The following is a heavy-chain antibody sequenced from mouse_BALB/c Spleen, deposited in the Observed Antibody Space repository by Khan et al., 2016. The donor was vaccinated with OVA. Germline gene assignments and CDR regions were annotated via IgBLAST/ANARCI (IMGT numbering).Heavy chain of an antibody. J-gene: IGHJ3*01. V-gene: IGHV3-8*02. CDR2: MIYSGNT. Sequence: EVQLQESGPSLVKPSQTLSLTCSVTGDSITSGYWNWIRKFPGNKLEYMGYMIYSGNTYYNPSLKSRISLTRHTSKHQYYLQLNSVTTEDTATYYCARSTYRDALVYWGQGTLVTVAA. CDR3: ARSTYRDALVY. D-gene: IGHD2-14*01. CDR1: GDSITSGY.